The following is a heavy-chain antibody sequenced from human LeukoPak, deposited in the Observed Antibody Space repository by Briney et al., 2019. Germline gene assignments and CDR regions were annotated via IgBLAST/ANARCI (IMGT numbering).Heavy chain of an antibody. CDR1: GGSISSYY. CDR2: IYYGGST. V-gene: IGHV4-59*01. J-gene: IGHJ4*02. Sequence: SETLSLTCTVSGGSISSYYWSWIRQPPGKGLEWIGYIYYGGSTNYNPSLKSRVTISVDTSKNQFSLKLSSVTAADTAVYYCARRSYSSGWYFDYWGQGTLVTVSS. CDR3: ARRSYSSGWYFDY. D-gene: IGHD6-19*01.